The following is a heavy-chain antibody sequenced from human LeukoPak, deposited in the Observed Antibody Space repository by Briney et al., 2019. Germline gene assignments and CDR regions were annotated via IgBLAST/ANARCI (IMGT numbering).Heavy chain of an antibody. CDR2: ISPYNENT. J-gene: IGHJ4*02. CDR1: GYTFIRNG. Sequence: ASVKVSCKASGYTFIRNGISWVRQAPGQGLEWMGWISPYNENTKYLQMLQGRVTLTTDTSTSTAYMELRSLTSDDTAVYYCAREESIGRYQFLHDYWGQGTLVTVSS. D-gene: IGHD1-26*01. V-gene: IGHV1-18*01. CDR3: AREESIGRYQFLHDY.